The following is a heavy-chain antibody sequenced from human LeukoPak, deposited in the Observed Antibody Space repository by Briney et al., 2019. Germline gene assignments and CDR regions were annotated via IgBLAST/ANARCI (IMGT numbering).Heavy chain of an antibody. J-gene: IGHJ4*02. CDR1: GGSISSYY. CDR2: IYYSGST. V-gene: IGHV4-59*08. Sequence: SETLSLTCTVSGGSISSYYWSWIRQPPGKGLEWVGYIYYSGSTNYNPSLKSRVTISVDTSKSQFSLKLSSVTAADTAVYYCARQFSGAGSIDYWGQGTLVTVSS. D-gene: IGHD1-26*01. CDR3: ARQFSGAGSIDY.